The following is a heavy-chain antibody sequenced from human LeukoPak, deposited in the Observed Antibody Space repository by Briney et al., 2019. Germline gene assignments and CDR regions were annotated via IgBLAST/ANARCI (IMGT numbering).Heavy chain of an antibody. CDR1: GGSISSSSYY. CDR2: IYYSGST. D-gene: IGHD6-13*01. J-gene: IGHJ4*02. CDR3: ARLGWGQQLVHLIDY. V-gene: IGHV4-39*01. Sequence: SETLSLTCTVSGGSISSSSYYWGWIRQPPGKGLEWIGSIYYSGSTYYNPSLKSRVTISVDTSKNQFSLKLSSVTAADTAVYYCARLGWGQQLVHLIDYWGQGTLVTVSS.